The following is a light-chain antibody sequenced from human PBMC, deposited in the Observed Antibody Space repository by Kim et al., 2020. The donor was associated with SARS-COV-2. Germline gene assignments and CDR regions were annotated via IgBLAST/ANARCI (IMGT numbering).Light chain of an antibody. CDR1: SSNVGSST. Sequence: GQRPTCSCSGSSSNVGSSTVHWYRQVPGAAPRLLIHTNNQRPSGVPVRFSGSKSGTSASLAISWLQSEDEAHYYCASWEDSLNVGVFGGGTQLTVL. CDR2: TNN. J-gene: IGLJ3*02. V-gene: IGLV1-44*01. CDR3: ASWEDSLNVGV.